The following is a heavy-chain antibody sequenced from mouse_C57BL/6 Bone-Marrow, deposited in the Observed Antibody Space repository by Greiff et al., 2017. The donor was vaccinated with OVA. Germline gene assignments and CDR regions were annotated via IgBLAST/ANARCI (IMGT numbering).Heavy chain of an antibody. CDR2: IRNKANGYTT. J-gene: IGHJ2*01. CDR1: GFTFTDYY. V-gene: IGHV7-3*01. D-gene: IGHD1-1*01. CDR3: ARYTTVVAKDFDY. Sequence: EVKVVESGGGLVQPGGSLSLSCAASGFTFTDYYMSWVRQPPGKALEWLGFIRNKANGYTTEYSASVKGRFTISRDNSQSILYLQMNALRAEDSATYYCARYTTVVAKDFDYWGQGTTLTVSS.